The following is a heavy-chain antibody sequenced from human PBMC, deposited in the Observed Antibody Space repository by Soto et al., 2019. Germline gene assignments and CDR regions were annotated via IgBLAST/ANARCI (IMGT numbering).Heavy chain of an antibody. CDR1: GYTFTTYG. CDR3: AGQLTPVTDYCYFEL. D-gene: IGHD2-21*02. CDR2: ISVYNGNT. Sequence: QVQLVQSGAEVKKPGASVKVSCKASGYTFTTYGISWVRQAPGQGLEWMGWISVYNGNTNYAQNLQGRVTMTTDTATTTAYKERRSLRSDDTAVYYCAGQLTPVTDYCYFELWGRGTLGTVAS. J-gene: IGHJ2*01. V-gene: IGHV1-18*01.